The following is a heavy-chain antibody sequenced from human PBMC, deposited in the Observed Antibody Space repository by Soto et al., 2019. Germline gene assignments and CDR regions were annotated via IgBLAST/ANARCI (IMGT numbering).Heavy chain of an antibody. CDR1: VYTFTSYG. V-gene: IGHV1-18*01. CDR2: ISAYNGNT. J-gene: IGHJ6*02. Sequence: ASVKVCCKASVYTFTSYGISWVRQAPGQGLEWMGWISAYNGNTNYAQKLQGRVTMTTDTSTSTAYMELRSLRSDDTAVYYCARDRSLENYYYYYGMDVWGQGTTVTVSS. CDR3: ARDRSLENYYYYYGMDV.